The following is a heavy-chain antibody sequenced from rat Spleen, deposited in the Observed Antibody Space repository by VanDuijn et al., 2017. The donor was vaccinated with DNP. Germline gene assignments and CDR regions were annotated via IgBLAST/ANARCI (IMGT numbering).Heavy chain of an antibody. D-gene: IGHD1-6*01. CDR2: ISYDGSSS. Sequence: EVQLVESGGGLVQPGRSMKLSCAASGFTFSNYDMAWVRQAPKKGLEWVASISYDGSSSNYRDSVKGRFTISRDNAKNSLYLHMDSLRPEDTATYYCTPYYGYYWGQGVLVTVSS. CDR3: TPYYGYY. J-gene: IGHJ2*01. V-gene: IGHV5-20*01. CDR1: GFTFSNYD.